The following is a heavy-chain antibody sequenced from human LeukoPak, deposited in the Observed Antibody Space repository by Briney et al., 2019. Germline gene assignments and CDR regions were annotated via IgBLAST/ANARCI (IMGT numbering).Heavy chain of an antibody. D-gene: IGHD3-10*01. CDR1: GGSISSSSYY. Sequence: SETLSLTCTVSGGSISSSSYYWGWIRQPPGKGLEWIGSIYYSGSTYYNPSLKSRVTISVDTSKNQFSLKLSSVTAADTAVYYCARERFGEYYYYYGMDVWGQGTTVTVSS. CDR2: IYYSGST. CDR3: ARERFGEYYYYYGMDV. V-gene: IGHV4-39*07. J-gene: IGHJ6*02.